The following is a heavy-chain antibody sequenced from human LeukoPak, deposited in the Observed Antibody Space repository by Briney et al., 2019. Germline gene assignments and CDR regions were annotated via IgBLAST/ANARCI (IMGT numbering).Heavy chain of an antibody. CDR3: AREIVVVHAFDI. J-gene: IGHJ3*02. V-gene: IGHV3-53*01. CDR2: IYSGGST. D-gene: IGHD2-2*01. CDR1: GFTVSSNY. Sequence: GGSLRLSCAASGFTVSSNYMSWVRQAPGKGLEWVSVIYSGGSTYYADSVKGRFTISRDNSKNTLYLQMNGLRAEDTAVYYCAREIVVVHAFDIWGQGTMVTVSS.